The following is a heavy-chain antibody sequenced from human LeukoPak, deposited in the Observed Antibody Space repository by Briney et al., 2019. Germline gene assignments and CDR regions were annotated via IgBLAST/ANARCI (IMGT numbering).Heavy chain of an antibody. D-gene: IGHD4-23*01. CDR2: IYYSGST. Sequence: PSQTLSLTCSVSGGSITSGDYSWSWIRQPPGKGLQWIGSIYYSGSTYYNSSLKSRVTISVDTSKNQFSLKMSSGTAADTAVYYCARLLNGGRPGGAWFDPWGQGTLVTVSS. CDR3: ARLLNGGRPGGAWFDP. CDR1: GGSITSGDYS. J-gene: IGHJ5*02. V-gene: IGHV4-30-2*03.